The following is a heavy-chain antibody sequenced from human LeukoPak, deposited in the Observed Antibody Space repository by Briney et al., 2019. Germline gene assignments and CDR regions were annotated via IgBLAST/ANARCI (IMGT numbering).Heavy chain of an antibody. V-gene: IGHV4-59*12. D-gene: IGHD1-26*01. CDR2: IYYSGST. Sequence: PSETLSLTCTVSGGSISSYYWSWIRQPPGKGLEWIGYIYYSGSTNYNPSFKSRVTISVDTSKNQFSLRLTSVTAADTAVYYCVIVMFMGYFDHCGQGLLVTVSS. CDR1: GGSISSYY. J-gene: IGHJ4*02. CDR3: VIVMFMGYFDH.